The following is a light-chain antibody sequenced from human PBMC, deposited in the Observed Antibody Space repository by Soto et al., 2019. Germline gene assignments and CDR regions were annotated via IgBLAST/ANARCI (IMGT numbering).Light chain of an antibody. J-gene: IGLJ1*01. Sequence: QSALTQPASVSGSPGQSITISCTGTSSDAGGYNYVSWYQQHPGKAPKLMIYDVSSRPSGVSNRFSASTSGNTASLTISGLQAEDEADYYCSSYTSSSTEVFGTGTKLTVL. CDR2: DVS. CDR1: SSDAGGYNY. V-gene: IGLV2-14*01. CDR3: SSYTSSSTEV.